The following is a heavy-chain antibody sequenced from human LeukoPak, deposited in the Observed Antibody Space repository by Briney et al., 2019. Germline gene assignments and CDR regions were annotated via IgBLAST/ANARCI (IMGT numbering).Heavy chain of an antibody. Sequence: GGSLRLSCAASGFTFNTFNMNWVRQAPGKGQEWVSSITSGGDYIYYADSVKGRFTISRDNSKNTLYLQMNSLRAEDTAVYYCAKEVKSDYYDSSGLNYFDYWGQGTLVTVSS. D-gene: IGHD3-22*01. CDR2: ITSGGDYI. J-gene: IGHJ4*02. V-gene: IGHV3-21*04. CDR1: GFTFNTFN. CDR3: AKEVKSDYYDSSGLNYFDY.